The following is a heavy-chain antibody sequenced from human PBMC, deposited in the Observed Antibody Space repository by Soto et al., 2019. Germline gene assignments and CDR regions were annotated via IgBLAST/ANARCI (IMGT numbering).Heavy chain of an antibody. Sequence: GGSLRLSCAASGFTFSSYSMNWVRQAPGKGLEWVSYISSSSSTIYYADSVKGRFTISRDNAKNSLYLQMNSLRAEDTAVYYCARTIIAARSMLDYWGQGTLVTVSS. CDR3: ARTIIAARSMLDY. CDR1: GFTFSSYS. V-gene: IGHV3-48*01. CDR2: ISSSSSTI. D-gene: IGHD6-13*01. J-gene: IGHJ4*02.